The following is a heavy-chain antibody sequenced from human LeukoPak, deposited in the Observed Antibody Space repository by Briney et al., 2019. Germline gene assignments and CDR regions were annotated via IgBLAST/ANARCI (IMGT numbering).Heavy chain of an antibody. CDR2: IYYSGST. D-gene: IGHD6-13*01. Sequence: SETLSLTCTVSGGSISSSSYYWGWIRQPPGKGLEWIGSIYYSGSTYYNPSLKSRVTISVDTSKNQFSLKLSSVTAADTAVYYCARVGGSSSIYWSFDLWGRGSLVTVSS. V-gene: IGHV4-39*07. J-gene: IGHJ2*01. CDR1: GGSISSSSYY. CDR3: ARVGGSSSIYWSFDL.